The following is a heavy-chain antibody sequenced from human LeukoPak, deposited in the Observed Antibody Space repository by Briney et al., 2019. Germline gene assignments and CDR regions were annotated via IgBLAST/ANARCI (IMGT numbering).Heavy chain of an antibody. J-gene: IGHJ1*01. CDR1: GFTFSNYG. V-gene: IGHV3-30*18. Sequence: QPGRSLRLSCAASGFTFSNYGMHWVRQAPGKGLEWVAVVSHDGSVAFYGDSVEGRFSISRDNSKKTLDLQMDSLRAEDTAVYYCAKEPKLYTSGWYFQDWGQGTLVTVSS. D-gene: IGHD6-25*01. CDR3: AKEPKLYTSGWYFQD. CDR2: VSHDGSVA.